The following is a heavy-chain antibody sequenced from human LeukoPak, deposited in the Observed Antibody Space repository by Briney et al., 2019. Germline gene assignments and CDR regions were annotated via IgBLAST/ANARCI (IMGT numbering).Heavy chain of an antibody. CDR2: ISAYNGNT. CDR3: SRALGRIAVAGTGGY. CDR1: GYTFTSYG. Sequence: ASVEVSCKASGYTFTSYGISWVRQAPGQGLEWMGRISAYNGNTNYAQRLQGRVTMTTDTSTSTAYMELRSLRSDDTAVYYCSRALGRIAVAGTGGYWGQGTLVTVSS. V-gene: IGHV1-18*04. D-gene: IGHD6-19*01. J-gene: IGHJ4*02.